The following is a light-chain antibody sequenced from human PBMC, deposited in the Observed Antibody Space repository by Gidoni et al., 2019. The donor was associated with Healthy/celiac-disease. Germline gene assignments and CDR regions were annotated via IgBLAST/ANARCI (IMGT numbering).Light chain of an antibody. Sequence: ELVLTQSPATPSLSPGERATLSCRASQSVSSYLAWYQQKPGQAPRLLIYDASTRATGIPARFSGSGSGTDFTLTISSLEPEDFAVYYCQQRSNWTYTFGQGTKLEIK. CDR1: QSVSSY. CDR3: QQRSNWTYT. J-gene: IGKJ2*01. CDR2: DAS. V-gene: IGKV3-11*01.